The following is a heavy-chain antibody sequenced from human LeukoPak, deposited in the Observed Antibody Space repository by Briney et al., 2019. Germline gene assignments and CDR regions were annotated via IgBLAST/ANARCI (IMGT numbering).Heavy chain of an antibody. CDR2: IISIFGIA. CDR1: GGTFSSYA. V-gene: IGHV1-69*04. CDR3: ARDRSGGSGSYNWFDP. Sequence: SVKVSCKASGGTFSSYAISWVRQAPGQGLEWMGRIISIFGIANYAQKFQGRVTITADKSTSTAYMELSSLRSEDTAVYYCARDRSGGSGSYNWFDPWGQGTLVTVSS. D-gene: IGHD3-10*01. J-gene: IGHJ5*02.